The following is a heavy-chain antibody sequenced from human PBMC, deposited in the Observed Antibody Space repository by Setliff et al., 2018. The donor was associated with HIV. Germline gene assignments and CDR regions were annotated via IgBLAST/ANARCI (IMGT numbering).Heavy chain of an antibody. CDR1: GGTFSSYA. CDR2: IIPIFGTA. V-gene: IGHV1-69*06. D-gene: IGHD1-20*01. J-gene: IGHJ2*01. Sequence: GASVKVSCKASGGTFSSYAISWVRQAPGQGLEWMGGIIPIFGTANYAQKFQGRVTITADTSSTTAYMELSSLRSDDTAVYYCARGFYSWNLLYNNKWPCPRLSGYSFEDKVCSWNCLW. CDR3: ARGFYSWNLLYNNKWPCPRLSGYSFEDKVCSWNCL.